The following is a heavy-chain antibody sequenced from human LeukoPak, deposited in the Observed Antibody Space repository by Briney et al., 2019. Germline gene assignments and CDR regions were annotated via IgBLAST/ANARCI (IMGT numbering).Heavy chain of an antibody. J-gene: IGHJ5*02. CDR1: GYTFTNYG. CDR2: ISAYNGNT. V-gene: IGHV1-18*01. Sequence: GASVKVSCKASGYTFTNYGISWVRQAPGQGLEWMGWISAYNGNTNYAQKLQGRVTMTTDTSTSTAYMELRSLRSDDTAVYYCARDLDYGSGSYYILGRWFDPWGQGTLVTVSS. D-gene: IGHD3-10*01. CDR3: ARDLDYGSGSYYILGRWFDP.